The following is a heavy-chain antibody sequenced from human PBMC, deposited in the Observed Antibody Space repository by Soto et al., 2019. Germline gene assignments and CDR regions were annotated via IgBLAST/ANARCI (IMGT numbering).Heavy chain of an antibody. CDR2: MFRDGST. Sequence: SETLSLTCAVSGYSISSGYRWGWIRQSPGKGLEWIASMFRDGSTYYNPALKSRVTISVDTSKNQFSLRLYSMTAADTAIYYCARAAGAGTFDYWGQGTLVTVSS. V-gene: IGHV4-38-2*01. CDR3: ARAAGAGTFDY. CDR1: GYSISSGYR. J-gene: IGHJ4*02. D-gene: IGHD2-15*01.